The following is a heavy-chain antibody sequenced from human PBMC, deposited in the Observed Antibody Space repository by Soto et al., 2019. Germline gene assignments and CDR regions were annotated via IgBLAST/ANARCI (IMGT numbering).Heavy chain of an antibody. J-gene: IGHJ6*02. CDR1: GYTFPSYD. D-gene: IGHD2-2*03. Sequence: SVKGSCRGSGYTFPSYDINWGRQATGQGLEWMGWMNPNSGNRGYAQKFQGRVTMTRNTSISTAYMELSSLRSEDTAVYYCARGRGGSCSSTSCSHYYGMDVWGQGTTVTV. CDR2: MNPNSGNR. V-gene: IGHV1-8*01. CDR3: ARGRGGSCSSTSCSHYYGMDV.